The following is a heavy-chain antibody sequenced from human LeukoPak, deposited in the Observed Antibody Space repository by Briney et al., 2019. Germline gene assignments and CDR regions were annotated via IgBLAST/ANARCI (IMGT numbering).Heavy chain of an antibody. CDR2: IYYSGST. CDR3: ARGPSIQLWSDPYYYYGMDV. D-gene: IGHD5-18*01. CDR1: GGSISSYY. V-gene: IGHV4-59*12. Sequence: KPSETLSLTCTVSGGSISSYYWSWIRQPPGKGLEWIGYIYYSGSTSYNPSLKSGVTISVDTSKNLFSLKLSSVTAADTAVYYCARGPSIQLWSDPYYYYGMDVWGQGTTVTVSS. J-gene: IGHJ6*02.